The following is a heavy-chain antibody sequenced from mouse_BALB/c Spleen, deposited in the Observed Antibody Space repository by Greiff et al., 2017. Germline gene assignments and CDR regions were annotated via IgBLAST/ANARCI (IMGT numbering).Heavy chain of an antibody. V-gene: IGHV5-17*02. CDR1: GFTFSSFG. D-gene: IGHD1-2*01. Sequence: EVQVVESGGGLVQPGGSRKLSCAASGFTFSSFGMHWVRQAPEKGLEWVAYISSGSSTIYYADTVKGRFTISRDNPKNTLFLQMTSLRSEDTAMYYCARMITTAKDFDYWGQGTTLTVSS. J-gene: IGHJ2*01. CDR2: ISSGSSTI. CDR3: ARMITTAKDFDY.